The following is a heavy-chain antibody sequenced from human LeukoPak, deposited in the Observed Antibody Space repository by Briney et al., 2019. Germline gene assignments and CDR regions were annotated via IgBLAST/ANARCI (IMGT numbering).Heavy chain of an antibody. CDR1: GYTFTTYG. Sequence: ASVKVSCKASGYTFTTYGISWVRQAPGQGVEWMGWISGYNGNTNYAQKFQGRVTMTTDTSTTTAYMDLRSLRSDDTAVYYCARDPRDHDSRRTLDYWGQGTLVTVSS. V-gene: IGHV1-18*01. D-gene: IGHD3-22*01. CDR3: ARDPRDHDSRRTLDY. J-gene: IGHJ4*02. CDR2: ISGYNGNT.